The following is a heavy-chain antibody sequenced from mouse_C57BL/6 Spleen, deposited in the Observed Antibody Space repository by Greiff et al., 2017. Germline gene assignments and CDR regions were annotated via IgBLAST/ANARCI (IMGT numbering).Heavy chain of an antibody. V-gene: IGHV7-3*01. CDR1: GFTFTDYY. CDR3: ARPRFITTVVPAMDY. J-gene: IGHJ4*01. CDR2: IRNKANGYTT. Sequence: EVQRVESGGGLVQPGGSLSLSCAASGFTFTDYYMSWVRQPPGKALEWLGFIRNKANGYTTEYSASVKGRFTISRDNSQSILYLQMNALRAEDSATYYCARPRFITTVVPAMDYWGQGTSVTVSS. D-gene: IGHD1-1*01.